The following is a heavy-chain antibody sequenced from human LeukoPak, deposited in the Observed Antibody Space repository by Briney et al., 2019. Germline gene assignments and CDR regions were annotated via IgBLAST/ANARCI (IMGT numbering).Heavy chain of an antibody. J-gene: IGHJ3*02. CDR1: GYTFTSYG. V-gene: IGHV1-18*01. CDR3: ARGQHVLLWFGDDMGAFDI. CDR2: ISAYNGNT. D-gene: IGHD3-10*01. Sequence: ASVKVSCKASGYTFTSYGISWVRQAPGQGLEWMGWISAYNGNTNYAQKLQGRVTMTTDTSTSTTYMELRSLRSDDTAVYYCARGQHVLLWFGDDMGAFDIWGQGTMVTVSS.